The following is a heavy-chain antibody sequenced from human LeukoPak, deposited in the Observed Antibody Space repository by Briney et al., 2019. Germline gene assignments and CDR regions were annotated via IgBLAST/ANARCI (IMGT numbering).Heavy chain of an antibody. Sequence: ASVKVSFKASGYTFTGYYMHWVRQAPGQGLEWMGWINPNSGGTNYAQKFQGWVTMTRDTSISTAYMELSRLRSDDTAVYYCARGGMDGYSGYDSGWFDPWGQGTLVTVSS. J-gene: IGHJ5*02. D-gene: IGHD5-12*01. CDR3: ARGGMDGYSGYDSGWFDP. CDR1: GYTFTGYY. V-gene: IGHV1-2*04. CDR2: INPNSGGT.